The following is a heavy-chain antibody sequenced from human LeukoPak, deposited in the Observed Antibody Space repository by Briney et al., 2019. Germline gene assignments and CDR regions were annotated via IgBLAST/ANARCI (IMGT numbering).Heavy chain of an antibody. CDR2: IYSGGST. V-gene: IGHV3-66*01. Sequence: PGGSLRLSCAASGFTVSSNYMSWVRQAPGKGLEWVSVIYSGGSTYYADSVKGRFTISRDNSKNTLYLQMNSLRAEDTAVYYCLRTTTQRGYRYFDYWGQGTLVTVSS. J-gene: IGHJ4*02. D-gene: IGHD5-12*01. CDR3: LRTTTQRGYRYFDY. CDR1: GFTVSSNY.